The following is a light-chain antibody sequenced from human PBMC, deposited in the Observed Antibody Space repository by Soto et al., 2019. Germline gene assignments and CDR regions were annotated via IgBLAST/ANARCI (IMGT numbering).Light chain of an antibody. CDR1: QSGRSRY. CDR2: GAS. Sequence: EIQMTQSPSTLSLSVGDRATISCRASQSGRSRYLAWYQQKPGQAPKLLIYGASTRARGIPARFSGSGSGTDGTLTISSLENEDFAMYYCQQYGSSTLTFGRGTKVDIK. V-gene: IGKV3-20*01. CDR3: QQYGSSTLT. J-gene: IGKJ4*02.